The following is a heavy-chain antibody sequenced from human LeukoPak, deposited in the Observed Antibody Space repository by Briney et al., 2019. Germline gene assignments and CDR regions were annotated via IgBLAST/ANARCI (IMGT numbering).Heavy chain of an antibody. J-gene: IGHJ4*02. D-gene: IGHD3-22*01. CDR3: ARVSRTPVVY. V-gene: IGHV3-74*01. CDR2: INTDGSRG. CDR1: GFTFSSYW. Sequence: PGGSLRLSCAASGFTFSSYWIHWVRQATGKGLVWVSSINTDGSRGSYADSVKGRLTISRDNAKNTVYLQMNSLRAEDTAVYYCARVSRTPVVYWGQGTLVTVSS.